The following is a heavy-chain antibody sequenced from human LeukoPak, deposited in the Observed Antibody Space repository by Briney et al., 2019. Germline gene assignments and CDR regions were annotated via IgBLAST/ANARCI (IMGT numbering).Heavy chain of an antibody. Sequence: PSQTLSLTCAVSGGSISSAGYSWSWIRQPPGKGLEWIGYIYHSGSTYYNSSLKSRVTISVDRSKNQFSLELTSVTAADTAVYYCARLGRYDYFIDYWGQGTLVTVSS. CDR1: GGSISSAGYS. J-gene: IGHJ4*02. CDR2: IYHSGST. D-gene: IGHD3-16*01. CDR3: ARLGRYDYFIDY. V-gene: IGHV4-30-2*01.